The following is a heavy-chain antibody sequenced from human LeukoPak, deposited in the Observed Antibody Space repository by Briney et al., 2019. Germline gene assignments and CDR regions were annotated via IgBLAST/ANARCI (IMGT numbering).Heavy chain of an antibody. CDR3: ARPSYGSGTIDY. CDR2: ISGSGGST. Sequence: GGSLRLSCAASGFTFSSYAMSWVRQAPGKGLEWVSAISGSGGSTYYADSVKGRFTISRDNSKNTLYLQMNSLRAEDTAVYYCARPSYGSGTIDYWGQGTLVTVSS. D-gene: IGHD3-10*01. CDR1: GFTFSSYA. V-gene: IGHV3-23*01. J-gene: IGHJ4*02.